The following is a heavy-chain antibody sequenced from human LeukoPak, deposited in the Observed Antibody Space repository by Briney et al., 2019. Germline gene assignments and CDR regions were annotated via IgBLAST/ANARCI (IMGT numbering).Heavy chain of an antibody. Sequence: GGSLRLSCAASGFTFDDYAMHWVRQAPGKGLEWVSGISWNSGSIGYADSVKGRFTISRDNSKNTVYLQMNSLRPEDTAVYYCAKDRGSVRGWGPFDYCGQGTLVTVSS. CDR1: GFTFDDYA. CDR3: AKDRGSVRGWGPFDY. CDR2: ISWNSGSI. V-gene: IGHV3-9*01. J-gene: IGHJ4*02. D-gene: IGHD6-19*01.